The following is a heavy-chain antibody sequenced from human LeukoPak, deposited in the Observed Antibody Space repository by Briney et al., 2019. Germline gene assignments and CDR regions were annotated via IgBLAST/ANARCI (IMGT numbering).Heavy chain of an antibody. CDR3: ARSEDGDYDAFDI. V-gene: IGHV1-8*01. CDR1: GYTFTSYD. CDR2: MNPNSGNT. D-gene: IGHD4-17*01. J-gene: IGHJ3*02. Sequence: ASVKVSCKASGYTFTSYDINWVRQATGQGLEWMGWMNPNSGNTGYAQKFQGRVTITRNTFISTAYMELSSLRSEDTAVYYCARSEDGDYDAFDIWGQGTMVTVSS.